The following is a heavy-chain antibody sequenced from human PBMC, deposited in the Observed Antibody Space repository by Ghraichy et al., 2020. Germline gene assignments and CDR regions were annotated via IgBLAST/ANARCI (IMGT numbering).Heavy chain of an antibody. CDR1: GGSISSGDYY. Sequence: SETLSLTCTVSGGSISSGDYYWSWIRQPPGKGLEWIGYIYYSGSTYYNPSLKSRVTISVDTSKNQFSLKLSSVTAADTAVYYCARAHSRKSRAFDIWGQGTMVTVSS. CDR2: IYYSGST. CDR3: ARAHSRKSRAFDI. J-gene: IGHJ3*02. D-gene: IGHD2-15*01. V-gene: IGHV4-30-4*08.